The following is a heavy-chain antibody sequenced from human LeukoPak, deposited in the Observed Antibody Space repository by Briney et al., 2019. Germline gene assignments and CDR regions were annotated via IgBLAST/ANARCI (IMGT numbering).Heavy chain of an antibody. J-gene: IGHJ4*02. D-gene: IGHD2-2*01. V-gene: IGHV4-34*01. CDR2: INHSGST. CDR1: GGPFSGYY. CDR3: ASGIGGIVVVPAAD. Sequence: PSETLSLTCAVYGGPFSGYYWSWIRQPPGKGLEWIGEINHSGSTNYNPSLKSRVTISVDTSKNQFSLKLSSVTAADTAVYYCASGIGGIVVVPAADWGQGTLVTVSS.